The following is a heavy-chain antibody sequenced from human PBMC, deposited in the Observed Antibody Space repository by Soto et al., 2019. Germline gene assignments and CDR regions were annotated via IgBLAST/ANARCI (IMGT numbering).Heavy chain of an antibody. CDR3: AREGPNYYDSSANYGRWFDP. D-gene: IGHD3-22*01. CDR1: GYTFINYG. V-gene: IGHV1-18*01. CDR2: ISPYNAKT. Sequence: ASVKVSCKASGYTFINYGIDWVRQAPGQGLEWVGWISPYNAKTNYAHKFQGRVTMTTDTATRTVYMELRSLRSDDTAVYYCAREGPNYYDSSANYGRWFDPWGQGTLVTVSS. J-gene: IGHJ5*02.